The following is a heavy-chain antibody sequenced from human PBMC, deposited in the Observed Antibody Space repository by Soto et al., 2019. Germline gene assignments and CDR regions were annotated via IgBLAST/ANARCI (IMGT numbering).Heavy chain of an antibody. D-gene: IGHD5-18*01. Sequence: QVQVEQSGAEVKKPGASVKVSCKTSGYTFSDYYMHWVRQAPGQGLEWMGWINPNSGNTDYAQKCRGRVTMTRDTSITTAYMETTSLRSDDTAIYYCARDLMGYSNWFAPGGQGTLVTVSS. CDR3: ARDLMGYSNWFAP. CDR1: GYTFSDYY. V-gene: IGHV1-2*02. CDR2: INPNSGNT. J-gene: IGHJ5*02.